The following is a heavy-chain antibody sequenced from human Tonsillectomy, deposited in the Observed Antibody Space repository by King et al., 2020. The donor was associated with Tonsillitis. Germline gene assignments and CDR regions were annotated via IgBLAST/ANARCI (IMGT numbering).Heavy chain of an antibody. D-gene: IGHD2-8*01. V-gene: IGHV3-23*04. Sequence: VQLVESGGGLVQPGGSLRLSCAASGFTFSSYAMSWVRQAPGEGLEWVSGISGSGVSTYYADSVKGRFTISRDNSKNTLYLQLNSLRAEDTAVYYCAKDHGKGYCTNGVCYIFDYWGPGTLVTVSS. J-gene: IGHJ4*02. CDR2: ISGSGVST. CDR1: GFTFSSYA. CDR3: AKDHGKGYCTNGVCYIFDY.